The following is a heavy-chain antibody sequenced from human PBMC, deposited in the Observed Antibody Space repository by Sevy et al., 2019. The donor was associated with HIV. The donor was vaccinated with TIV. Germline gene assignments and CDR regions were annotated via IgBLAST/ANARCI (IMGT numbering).Heavy chain of an antibody. V-gene: IGHV4-34*01. CDR3: ARGQWEHPF. D-gene: IGHD1-26*01. J-gene: IGHJ4*02. CDR1: GGSLSGYY. CDR2: IMPSGIT. Sequence: SETLSLNCAVYGGSLSGYYWSWIRQPPGKGLEWIGEIMPSGITNYNPSLKSRVSISIDTSKNQFSLKVNSVTAADTAMYFCARGQWEHPFWGQGTQVTVSS.